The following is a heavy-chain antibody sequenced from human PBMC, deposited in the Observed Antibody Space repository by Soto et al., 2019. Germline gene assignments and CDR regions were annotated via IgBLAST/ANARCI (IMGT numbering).Heavy chain of an antibody. CDR2: IFHDGTA. V-gene: IGHV4-4*01. CDR1: GVSLTIGNW. J-gene: IGHJ4*02. D-gene: IGHD3-10*01. Sequence: PPETLAVSCAISGVSLTIGNWSTWFRQSPQRGLEYIGEIFHDGTANYYPSFERRVAMSVDTSRNQFSLKLTSVTAADTAVYFCARLVYDTRLNYMYFDFWGPGTLVTVSS. CDR3: ARLVYDTRLNYMYFDF.